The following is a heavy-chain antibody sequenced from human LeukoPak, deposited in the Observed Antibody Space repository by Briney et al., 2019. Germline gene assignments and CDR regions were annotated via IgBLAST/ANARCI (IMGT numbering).Heavy chain of an antibody. CDR3: ARAPSVAGPWDY. J-gene: IGHJ4*02. Sequence: SETLSLTCAVYGGSFSGYYWSWIRQPPGKGLEWIGEINHSGSTNYNPSLKSRVTISVDTSKNQFSLKLSSVTAADTAVYYCARAPSVAGPWDYWGQGTLVTVSS. V-gene: IGHV4-34*01. CDR2: INHSGST. D-gene: IGHD6-19*01. CDR1: GGSFSGYY.